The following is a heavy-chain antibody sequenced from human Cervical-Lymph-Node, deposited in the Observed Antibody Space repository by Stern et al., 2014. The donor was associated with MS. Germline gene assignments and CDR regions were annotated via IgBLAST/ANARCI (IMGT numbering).Heavy chain of an antibody. J-gene: IGHJ4*02. CDR3: ARVRVGANDF. CDR1: GFIFDDYA. V-gene: IGHV3-9*01. D-gene: IGHD1-26*01. CDR2: IDWNSGRI. Sequence: EVQLVESGGGLVQPGESLRLSCVGSGFIFDDYAMHWVRQVPGKAPEWVSGIDWNSGRILYADSVKGRFTTSRDNARNSLYLQMNSLRAEDSALYYCARVRVGANDFWGQGTLVTVSS.